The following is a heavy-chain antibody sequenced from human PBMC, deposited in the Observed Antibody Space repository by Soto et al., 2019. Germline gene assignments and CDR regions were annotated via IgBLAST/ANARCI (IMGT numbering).Heavy chain of an antibody. CDR1: GFTFSSYA. Sequence: QVQLVESGGGVVQPGRSLRLSCAASGFTFSSYAMHWVRQAPGKGLEWVAVISYDGSNKYYADSVKGRFTISRDNSKNTLYLKMNSLRAEDTAVYYCARDMSDGGDYGDPTYYYYYGMDVWGQGTTVTVSS. V-gene: IGHV3-30-3*01. CDR2: ISYDGSNK. CDR3: ARDMSDGGDYGDPTYYYYYGMDV. J-gene: IGHJ6*02. D-gene: IGHD4-17*01.